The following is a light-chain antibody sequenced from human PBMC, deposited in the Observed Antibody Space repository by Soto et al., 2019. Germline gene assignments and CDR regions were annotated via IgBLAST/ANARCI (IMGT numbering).Light chain of an antibody. V-gene: IGLV1-36*01. J-gene: IGLJ1*01. CDR3: AAWDDSLNGYV. Sequence: QSVVTQPPSVSEAPRQRVTISCSGSSSNIGNNAVNWYQQLPGKGPKLLIYYDDLLASGVSDQFSGSKSGTSASLAISGLQSEDEADYYCAAWDDSLNGYVFGTGTKVTVL. CDR2: YDD. CDR1: SSNIGNNA.